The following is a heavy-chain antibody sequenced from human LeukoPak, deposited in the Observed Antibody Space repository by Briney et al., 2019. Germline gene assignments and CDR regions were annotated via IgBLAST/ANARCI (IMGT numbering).Heavy chain of an antibody. CDR2: ISGGGGST. J-gene: IGHJ4*02. CDR1: GFTFTSYS. Sequence: GGSLRLSCAASGFTFTSYSMNWVRQAPGKGLEWVSTISGGGGSTYYADSVKGRFAISRDNSKNTLYLQVNSLRAEDTAVYYCAKGGKWDVTPFDYWGQGTLVTVSS. V-gene: IGHV3-23*01. CDR3: AKGGKWDVTPFDY. D-gene: IGHD1-26*01.